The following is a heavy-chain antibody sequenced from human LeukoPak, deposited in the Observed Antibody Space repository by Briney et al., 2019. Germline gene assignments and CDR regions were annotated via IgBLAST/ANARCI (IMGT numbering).Heavy chain of an antibody. CDR1: GGPISSGGYY. D-gene: IGHD1-14*01. Sequence: PSQTLSLTCTVSGGPISSGGYYWSWIRQHPGKGLEWIGYIYYSGSTNYNPSLKSRLTISVDTSKNQFSLKLTSVTAADTAVYYCARDRISINALDMWGQGTMVTVSS. V-gene: IGHV4-31*03. CDR3: ARDRISINALDM. CDR2: IYYSGST. J-gene: IGHJ3*02.